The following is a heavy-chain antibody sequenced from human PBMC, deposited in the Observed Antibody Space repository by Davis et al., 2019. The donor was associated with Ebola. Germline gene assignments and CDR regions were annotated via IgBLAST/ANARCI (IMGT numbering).Heavy chain of an antibody. CDR3: ARPGWGYFDY. CDR1: GGSISSYY. J-gene: IGHJ4*02. Sequence: PSETLSLTCTVSGGSISSYYWSWIRQPPGKGLEWIGEINHSGSTNYNPSLKSRVTISVDTSKNQFSLKLSSVTAADTAVYYCARPGWGYFDYWGQGTLVTVSS. D-gene: IGHD1-14*01. CDR2: INHSGST. V-gene: IGHV4-34*01.